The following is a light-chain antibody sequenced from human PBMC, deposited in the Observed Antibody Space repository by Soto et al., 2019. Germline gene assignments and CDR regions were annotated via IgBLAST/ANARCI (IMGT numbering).Light chain of an antibody. Sequence: QSVLTQPPSASGTPGQRVTIPCSGGSSNIGGNTVNWYQQLPGTAPKLLIYNNNQRPSGVPDRVSGSKSGTSASLAISGLQAEDEADYYCAAWDDSLNGPVFGGGTKLTVL. V-gene: IGLV1-44*01. CDR2: NNN. CDR1: SSNIGGNT. CDR3: AAWDDSLNGPV. J-gene: IGLJ2*01.